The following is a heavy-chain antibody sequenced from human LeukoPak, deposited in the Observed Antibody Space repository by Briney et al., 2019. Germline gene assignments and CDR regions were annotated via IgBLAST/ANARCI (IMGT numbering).Heavy chain of an antibody. Sequence: PGGSLRLSCAASGFTFSDHYMDWVRQAPGKGLEWVAFIRYDGSNKYYADSVKGRFTISRDNSKNTLYLQMNSLRAEDTAVYYCAKDPLGNWGQGTLVTVSS. CDR2: IRYDGSNK. CDR3: AKDPLGN. J-gene: IGHJ4*02. CDR1: GFTFSDHY. V-gene: IGHV3-30*02.